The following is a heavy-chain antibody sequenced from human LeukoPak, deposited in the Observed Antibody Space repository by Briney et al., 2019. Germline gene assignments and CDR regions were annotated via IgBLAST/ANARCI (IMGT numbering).Heavy chain of an antibody. Sequence: PSETLSLTCAVYGGSFSGYYWSWIRQPPGKGLEWIGEINHSGSTNYNSSLKSRVTISVDTSKNQFSLKLSSVTAADTAVYYCARSGSHSVDAFDIWGQGTMVTVSS. CDR2: INHSGST. D-gene: IGHD1-26*01. CDR1: GGSFSGYY. J-gene: IGHJ3*02. V-gene: IGHV4-34*01. CDR3: ARSGSHSVDAFDI.